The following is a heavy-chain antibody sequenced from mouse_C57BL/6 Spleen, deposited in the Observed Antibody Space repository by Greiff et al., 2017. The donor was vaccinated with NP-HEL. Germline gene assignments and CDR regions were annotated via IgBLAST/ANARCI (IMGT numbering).Heavy chain of an antibody. CDR2: IYPGDGDT. Sequence: VQLVESGPELVKPGASVKISCKASGYAFSSSWMNWVKQRPGKGLEWIGRIYPGDGDTNYNGKFKGKATLTADKSSSTAYMQLSSLTSEDSAVYFCAKEGNYVDYFDYWGQGTTLTVSS. CDR1: GYAFSSSW. D-gene: IGHD2-1*01. J-gene: IGHJ2*01. V-gene: IGHV1-82*01. CDR3: AKEGNYVDYFDY.